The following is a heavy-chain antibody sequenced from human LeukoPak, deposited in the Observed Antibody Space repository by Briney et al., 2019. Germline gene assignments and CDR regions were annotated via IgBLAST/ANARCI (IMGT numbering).Heavy chain of an antibody. D-gene: IGHD1-26*01. CDR1: GYTFTGYY. CDR3: ARVPIVGATSWGFDF. Sequence: VASVKVSCKASGYTFTGYYVHWVRQAPGQGLEWMGRINPNSGGTNYAQKLQGRVTMTGDTSISTAYMELSRLRSGDMAVYYCARVPIVGATSWGFDFWGQGTLVTVSS. J-gene: IGHJ4*02. V-gene: IGHV1-2*06. CDR2: INPNSGGT.